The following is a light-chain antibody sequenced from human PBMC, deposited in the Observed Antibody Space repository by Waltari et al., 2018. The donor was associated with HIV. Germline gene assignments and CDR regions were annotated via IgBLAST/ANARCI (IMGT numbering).Light chain of an antibody. J-gene: IGLJ2*01. CDR3: ASWDDSLNGVI. V-gene: IGLV1-44*01. Sequence: QSVLTQPPSASGTPGQRVTISCSGSTSNIGTRPVNWYQQLAGSAPKLFIYRSDLRPSGVPDRFSGSKSAASASLAISGLQSEDEATYYCASWDDSLNGVIFGGGTELTVL. CDR2: RSD. CDR1: TSNIGTRP.